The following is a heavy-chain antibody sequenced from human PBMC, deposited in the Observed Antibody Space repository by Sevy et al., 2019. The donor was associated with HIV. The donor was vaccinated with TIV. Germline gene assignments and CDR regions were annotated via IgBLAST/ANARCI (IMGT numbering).Heavy chain of an antibody. J-gene: IGHJ4*02. V-gene: IGHV1-69*13. CDR3: ARGGGNGWYYFDY. CDR2: IIPILGTI. Sequence: GASVKVSCKASGGTFSSYGISWVRQAPGQGLEWMGGIIPILGTINYAQKFQGRVTITADESTKTAYMELSSLRSEDTAVYYCARGGGNGWYYFDYWGQETLVTVSS. CDR1: GGTFSSYG. D-gene: IGHD6-19*01.